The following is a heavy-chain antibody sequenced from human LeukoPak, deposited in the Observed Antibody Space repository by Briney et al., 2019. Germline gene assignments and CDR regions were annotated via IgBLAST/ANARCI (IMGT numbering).Heavy chain of an antibody. CDR1: GGSISTYY. CDR2: MYNSGST. CDR3: ARQGSGWRSFDV. J-gene: IGHJ3*01. D-gene: IGHD3-3*01. Sequence: SENASLTCTVSGGSISTYYWSWIRQPPGKGLEWIGYMYNSGSTNYNPSLKSRVTISIDTSKNQVSLRLSSVTAADTAVYYCARQGSGWRSFDVWGEGT. V-gene: IGHV4-59*08.